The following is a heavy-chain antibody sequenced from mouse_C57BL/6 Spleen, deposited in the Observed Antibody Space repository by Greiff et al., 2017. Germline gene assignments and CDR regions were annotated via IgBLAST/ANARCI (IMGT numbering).Heavy chain of an antibody. CDR2: INPSTGGT. V-gene: IGHV1-42*01. J-gene: IGHJ2*01. Sequence: VQLKQSGPELVKPGASVKISCKASGYSFTGYYMNWVKQSPEKSLEWIGEINPSTGGTTYNQKFKAKATLTVDKSSSTAYMQLKSLTSEDSAVYYCARSPFNYYGSSYDYWGQGTTLTVSS. CDR3: ARSPFNYYGSSYDY. CDR1: GYSFTGYY. D-gene: IGHD1-1*01.